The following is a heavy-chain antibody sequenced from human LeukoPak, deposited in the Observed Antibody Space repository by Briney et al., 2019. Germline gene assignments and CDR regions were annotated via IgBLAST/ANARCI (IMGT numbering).Heavy chain of an antibody. CDR2: ISPYNGNT. D-gene: IGHD5-18*01. J-gene: IGHJ4*02. V-gene: IGHV1-18*01. CDR1: GGTFSSYA. CDR3: ARNRGYSYGYGDY. Sequence: ASVKVSCKASGGTFSSYAISWVRQAPGQGLEWMGWISPYNGNTDYAQKLQGRVTMATDTSTSIAYMELRSLRSDDTAVYYCARNRGYSYGYGDYWGQGTLVTVSS.